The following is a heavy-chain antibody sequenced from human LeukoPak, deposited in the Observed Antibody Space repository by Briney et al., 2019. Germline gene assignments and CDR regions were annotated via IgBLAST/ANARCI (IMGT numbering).Heavy chain of an antibody. D-gene: IGHD4-23*01. CDR1: GFIIGDYA. Sequence: GGSLRLSCTASGFIIGDYAMSWVRQAPGRGLGWGGFIRSKAYGGTTEYAASVKGRFTISRDDSKSIAYLQMHSLKTEDTAVYYCTRDLLYGGNSPFDYWGQGTLVTVSS. J-gene: IGHJ4*02. CDR2: IRSKAYGGTT. CDR3: TRDLLYGGNSPFDY. V-gene: IGHV3-49*04.